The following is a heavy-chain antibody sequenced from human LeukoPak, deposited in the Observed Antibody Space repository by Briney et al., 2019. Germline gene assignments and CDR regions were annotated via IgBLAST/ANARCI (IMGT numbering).Heavy chain of an antibody. CDR1: GFTFSSYE. CDR2: SSSSSSSI. V-gene: IGHV3-48*02. J-gene: IGHJ4*02. Sequence: GGSLRLSCAASGFTFSSYEMNWVRQAPGKGLEWVSYSSSSSSSIYYADSVKGRFTISRDNAKNALYLQKNSLRDEDTAVCYCARAYSGYDFDYWGQGILVTVSS. D-gene: IGHD5-12*01. CDR3: ARAYSGYDFDY.